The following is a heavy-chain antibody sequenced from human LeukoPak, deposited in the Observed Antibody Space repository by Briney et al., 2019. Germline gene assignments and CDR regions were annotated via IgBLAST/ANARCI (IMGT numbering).Heavy chain of an antibody. Sequence: SVKVSCKASGYTFTSYDINWVRQAPGQGLEWMGRIIPILGIANYAQKFQGRVTITADKSTSTAYMELSSLRSEDTAVYYCARIAAAGRDYWGQGTLVTVSS. CDR1: GYTFTSYD. CDR3: ARIAAAGRDY. CDR2: IIPILGIA. J-gene: IGHJ4*02. D-gene: IGHD6-13*01. V-gene: IGHV1-69*04.